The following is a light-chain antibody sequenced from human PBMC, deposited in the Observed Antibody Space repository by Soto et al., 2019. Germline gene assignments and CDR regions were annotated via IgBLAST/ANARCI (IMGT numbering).Light chain of an antibody. CDR2: GAS. V-gene: IGKV3-20*01. J-gene: IGKJ1*01. Sequence: EVVLTQSPGTLSLSPGERATISCRASQSVSNNYLAWYKQKPGQAPRLLIYGASNRATGIPDRFSGSGSGTDFTLTIRRLEPEDFAVYYCQQYGSPGTFGQGTKVDIK. CDR1: QSVSNNY. CDR3: QQYGSPGT.